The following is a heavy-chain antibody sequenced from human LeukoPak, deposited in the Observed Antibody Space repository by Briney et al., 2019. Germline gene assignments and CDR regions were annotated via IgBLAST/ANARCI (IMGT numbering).Heavy chain of an antibody. D-gene: IGHD6-13*01. J-gene: IGHJ3*02. CDR2: ISSSSSYI. V-gene: IGHV3-21*01. Sequence: GGSLRLSCAASGFTFSSYSMNWVRQAPGKGLEWVSSISSSSSYIYYADSVKGRFTISRDNAKNSLYLQMNSLGAEDTAVYYCAREVSSSWSIDAFDIWGQGTMVTVSS. CDR1: GFTFSSYS. CDR3: AREVSSSWSIDAFDI.